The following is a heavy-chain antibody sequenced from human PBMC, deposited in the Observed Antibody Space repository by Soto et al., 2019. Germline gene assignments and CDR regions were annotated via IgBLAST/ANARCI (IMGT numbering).Heavy chain of an antibody. J-gene: IGHJ4*01. V-gene: IGHV1-18*01. CDR2: ISPYNGNT. CDR1: GYTFTSYD. CDR3: ARTVYYENTRQYYFDY. D-gene: IGHD3-22*01. Sequence: ASVKVSCKASGYTFTSYDINWVRQATGQGLELMGWISPYNGNTKYAQNVQGRFTMTAXXXXXXAXMXLXSXTSADTAVYFCARTVYYENTRQYYFDYWG.